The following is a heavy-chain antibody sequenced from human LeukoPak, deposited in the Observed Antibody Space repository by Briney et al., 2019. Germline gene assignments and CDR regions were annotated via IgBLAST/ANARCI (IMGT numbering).Heavy chain of an antibody. D-gene: IGHD3-16*01. CDR1: GFTLSTYS. V-gene: IGHV3-21*01. CDR2: ITSSSSYI. CDR3: AREGGSFEY. Sequence: GGSLRLSCAASGFTLSTYSMNWVRQAPGKGLEWVSSITSSSSYIYYAGSVKGRFTISRDNAKKSLYLQMNSLRAEDTAVYYCAREGGSFEYWGQGTLVTVSS. J-gene: IGHJ4*02.